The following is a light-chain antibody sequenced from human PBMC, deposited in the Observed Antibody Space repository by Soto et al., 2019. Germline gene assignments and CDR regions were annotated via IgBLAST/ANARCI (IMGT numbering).Light chain of an antibody. V-gene: IGLV2-14*01. CDR3: SSYTSTNHVV. J-gene: IGLJ2*01. CDR2: EVT. Sequence: QSALTQPASVSGSPGQSITISCTGTSSDVGGYNYVSWYQQHPGKAPKLVIYEVTKRPSGVSNRFSGSKSGNTASLTISGLQAEDETDYYCSSYTSTNHVVFGGGTSSPS. CDR1: SSDVGGYNY.